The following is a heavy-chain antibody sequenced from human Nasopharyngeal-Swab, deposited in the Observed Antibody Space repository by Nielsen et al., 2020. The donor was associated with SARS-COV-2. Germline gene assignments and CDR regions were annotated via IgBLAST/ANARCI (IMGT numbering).Heavy chain of an antibody. CDR3: AREAYYYGSGTYDS. D-gene: IGHD3-10*01. V-gene: IGHV4-59*01. Sequence: SRQRPGKGLEWIGYLYYSGITNYNPSLMSRVTISIDKSKNQFSLNLSSVNAADTAVYFCAREAYYYGSGTYDSWGQGTLVTVSS. J-gene: IGHJ4*02. CDR2: LYYSGIT.